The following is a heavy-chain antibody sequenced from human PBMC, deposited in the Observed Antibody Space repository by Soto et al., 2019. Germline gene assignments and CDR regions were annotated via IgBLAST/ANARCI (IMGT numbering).Heavy chain of an antibody. D-gene: IGHD3-9*01. Sequence: ASVKVSCKASGYTFTGYYMHWVRQAPGQGLEWMGWINPNSGGTNYAQKFQGRVAMTRDTSISTAYMELSRLRSDDTAVYYCARGGYYDIPLGMDVWGQGTTVTVSS. CDR1: GYTFTGYY. V-gene: IGHV1-2*02. CDR2: INPNSGGT. CDR3: ARGGYYDIPLGMDV. J-gene: IGHJ6*02.